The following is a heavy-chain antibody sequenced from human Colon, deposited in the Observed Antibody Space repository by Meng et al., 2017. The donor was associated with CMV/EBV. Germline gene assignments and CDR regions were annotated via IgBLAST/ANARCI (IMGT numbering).Heavy chain of an antibody. V-gene: IGHV3-21*04. CDR2: ISSSSSYI. CDR3: ASLYCSSTSCYGGGLGFDY. J-gene: IGHJ4*02. CDR1: GFIFSDYS. D-gene: IGHD2-2*01. Sequence: GESLKISCAASGFIFSDYSMNWVRQAPGKGLEWVSSISSSSSYIYYGDSMKGRFTISRDNAKNSLYLQMNSLRAEDTALYYCASLYCSSTSCYGGGLGFDYWGQGTLVTVSS.